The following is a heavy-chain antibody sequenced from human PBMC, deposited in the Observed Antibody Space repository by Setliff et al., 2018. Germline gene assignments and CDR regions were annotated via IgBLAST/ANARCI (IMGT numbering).Heavy chain of an antibody. CDR2: IYTSGST. CDR1: GGSISSYY. Sequence: PSETLSLTCTVSGGSISSYYWSWIRQPPGKGLEWIGHIYTSGSTNYNPSLKSRVTISVDTSKNQFSLKLSSVTAADTAVYYCARDDTAMVSGFDYWGQGTLVTVS. J-gene: IGHJ4*02. CDR3: ARDDTAMVSGFDY. D-gene: IGHD5-18*01. V-gene: IGHV4-4*08.